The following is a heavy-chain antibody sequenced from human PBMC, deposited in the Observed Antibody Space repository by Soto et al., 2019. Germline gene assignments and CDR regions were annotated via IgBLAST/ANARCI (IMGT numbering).Heavy chain of an antibody. CDR3: ASQGYCSSTSCSNWFDP. CDR2: IIPIFGTA. Sequence: QVQLVQSGAEVKKPGSSVKVSCKASGGTFSSYAISWVRQAPGQGLEWMGGIIPIFGTANYAQKFQGRVTITADKSTSTAYMELSSLRSEDTAVYYCASQGYCSSTSCSNWFDPWGQGTLVTVSS. J-gene: IGHJ5*02. D-gene: IGHD2-2*01. V-gene: IGHV1-69*06. CDR1: GGTFSSYA.